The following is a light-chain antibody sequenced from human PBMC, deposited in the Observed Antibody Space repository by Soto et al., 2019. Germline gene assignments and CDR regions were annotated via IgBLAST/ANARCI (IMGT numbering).Light chain of an antibody. J-gene: IGKJ2*01. CDR1: RSVNNN. CDR2: GAS. CDR3: QQYNNWPMYT. V-gene: IGKV3-15*01. Sequence: EIVMTQSPATLSVSPGERATLSCRASRSVNNNLAWYQQKPGQAPRLLIYGASTRATGIPARFSGSGSGTDFTLTISSLQSEDFAIYYCQQYNNWPMYTFGQGTKLEIK.